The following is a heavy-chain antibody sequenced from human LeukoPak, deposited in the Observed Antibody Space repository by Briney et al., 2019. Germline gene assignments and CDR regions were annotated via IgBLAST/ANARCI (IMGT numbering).Heavy chain of an antibody. V-gene: IGHV1-18*01. CDR3: ARVVVRGVIIQLGLQDFDY. J-gene: IGHJ4*02. D-gene: IGHD3-10*01. CDR2: IRAYNGNT. CDR1: GYTFTSYG. Sequence: GASVKVSCKASGYTFTSYGISWVRQAPGQGLEWMGWIRAYNGNTNYAQKLQGRVTMTTDTSTSTAYMELRSLRSDDTAVYYCARVVVRGVIIQLGLQDFDYWGQGTLVTVSS.